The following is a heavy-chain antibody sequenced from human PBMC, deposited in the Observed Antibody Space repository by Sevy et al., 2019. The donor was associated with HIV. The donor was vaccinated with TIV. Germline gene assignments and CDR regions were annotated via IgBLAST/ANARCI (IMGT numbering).Heavy chain of an antibody. J-gene: IGHJ4*02. CDR1: GFTFGDYA. CDR3: TRRASRVYGDHLNLY. Sequence: GGSLRLSCTASGFTFGDYAMSWFRQAPERGLEWVGFFRSETYGETTEYAASVKGRFTVSRDDSKSIVYLQMNSLKTEDTAVYYCTRRASRVYGDHLNLYWGQGTLVTVSS. CDR2: FRSETYGETT. D-gene: IGHD2-21*02. V-gene: IGHV3-49*03.